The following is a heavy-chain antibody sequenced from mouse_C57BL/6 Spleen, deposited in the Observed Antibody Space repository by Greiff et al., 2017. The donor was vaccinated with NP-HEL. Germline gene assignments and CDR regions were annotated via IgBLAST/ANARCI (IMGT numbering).Heavy chain of an antibody. J-gene: IGHJ2*01. V-gene: IGHV14-2*01. CDR2: IDPSHCET. D-gene: IGHD2-5*01. CDR1: GFNIKDYH. CDR3: ARNSNYAYFDY. Sequence: VQLQQSGAELVTPGASVKLSCTASGFNIKDYHPPCLQQSTPPLLSFLFLIDPSHCETKYAPKFQGKATITADTSSNTAYLQLSSLTSEDTAVYYCARNSNYAYFDYWGQGTTLTVSS.